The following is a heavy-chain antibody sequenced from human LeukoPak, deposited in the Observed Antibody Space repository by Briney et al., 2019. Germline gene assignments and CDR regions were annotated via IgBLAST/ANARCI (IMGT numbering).Heavy chain of an antibody. CDR1: GFTFSSYV. CDR2: ISGSGGST. Sequence: GGTLRPSCAASGFTFSSYVMRCVRQAPRRGVGWVSSISGSGGSTYYADSVKGRFTISRDNSKNTLYLQMNSLRADDTAGYYCAKGLGSGVRGTFDYWGQGTLVPVSS. CDR3: AKGLGSGVRGTFDY. J-gene: IGHJ4*02. V-gene: IGHV3-23*01. D-gene: IGHD3-10*01.